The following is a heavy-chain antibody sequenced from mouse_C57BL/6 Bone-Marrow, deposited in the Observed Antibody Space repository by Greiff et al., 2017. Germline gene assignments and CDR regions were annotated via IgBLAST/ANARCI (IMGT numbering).Heavy chain of an antibody. J-gene: IGHJ4*01. CDR3: AIRRAMDY. CDR1: GFTFSDYG. Sequence: VMLVESGGGLVKPGGSLKLSCAASGFTFSDYGMHWVRQAPEKGLEWVAYISSGSSTIYYADTVKGRFTISRDNAKNTLFLQMTSLRSEDTAMYYCAIRRAMDYWGQGTSVTVSS. CDR2: ISSGSSTI. V-gene: IGHV5-17*01. D-gene: IGHD1-2*01.